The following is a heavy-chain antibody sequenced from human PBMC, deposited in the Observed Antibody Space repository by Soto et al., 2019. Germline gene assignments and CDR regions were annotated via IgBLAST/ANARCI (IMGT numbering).Heavy chain of an antibody. V-gene: IGHV4-30-4*01. Sequence: SETLSLTCTDSGSSISSGDYYWSWIRQAPGKGLEWIGYIYYSGSTYYNPSLKSRVTISVDTSKNQFSLKLSSVTAADTAVYYCARAGYGPYYYNGMDVWGQGTTVTVSS. CDR3: ARAGYGPYYYNGMDV. CDR2: IYYSGST. D-gene: IGHD5-12*01. CDR1: GSSISSGDYY. J-gene: IGHJ6*02.